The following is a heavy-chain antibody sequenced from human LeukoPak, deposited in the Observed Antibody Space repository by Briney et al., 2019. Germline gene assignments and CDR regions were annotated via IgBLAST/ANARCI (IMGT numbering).Heavy chain of an antibody. V-gene: IGHV3-13*01. D-gene: IGHD3-16*02. J-gene: IGHJ4*02. CDR1: GFTFSNHD. CDR3: ARDFFAFGGVIALLDY. Sequence: GGSLRLSCVASGFTFSNHDMHWVRHATGKGVEWVSAIGTAGKTYYADSVKGRFTISRDNAKKSLYLQMNSLRDEDTAVYYCARDFFAFGGVIALLDYWGQGTLVTVSS. CDR2: IGTAGKT.